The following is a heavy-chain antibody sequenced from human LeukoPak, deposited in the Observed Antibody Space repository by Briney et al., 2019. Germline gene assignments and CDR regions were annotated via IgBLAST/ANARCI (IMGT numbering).Heavy chain of an antibody. V-gene: IGHV3-15*01. CDR2: IKSKTDGGTT. J-gene: IGHJ4*02. CDR1: GFTFRNAW. Sequence: GGSLRLSCAASGFTFRNAWMSWVRQAPGKGLEWVGRIKSKTDGGTTDYAAPVKGRFTISRDDSKNTQYLQMNSLETEDTAVYYCTTVGYCTNGECYGFDYWGQGTLATVSS. CDR3: TTVGYCTNGECYGFDY. D-gene: IGHD2-8*01.